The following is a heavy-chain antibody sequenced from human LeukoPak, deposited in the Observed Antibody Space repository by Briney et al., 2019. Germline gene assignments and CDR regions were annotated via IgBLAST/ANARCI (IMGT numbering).Heavy chain of an antibody. V-gene: IGHV1-69*11. D-gene: IGHD6-6*01. J-gene: IGHJ4*02. CDR1: GGTFSSLA. Sequence: GASVKVSCKASGGTFSSLAISWVRQVPGQGLEWVGRIIPILGTANYAQKFQGRVTITADESTSTAYMELSSLRSEDTAVYYCARDDPTYSSSWSFDYWGQGTLVTVSS. CDR2: IIPILGTA. CDR3: ARDDPTYSSSWSFDY.